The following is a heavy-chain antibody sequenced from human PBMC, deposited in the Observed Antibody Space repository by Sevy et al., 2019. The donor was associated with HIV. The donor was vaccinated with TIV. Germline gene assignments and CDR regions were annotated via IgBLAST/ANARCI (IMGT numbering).Heavy chain of an antibody. J-gene: IGHJ4*02. Sequence: GGSLRLSCSASGFTFSNYAMHWVRQAPGKGLEWVGFISYDGSNKYYADSAKGRFTISRDNGNNTLYLQMNSLGAEDTAVYYCAKDYRVLLITTIDYWGQGTLVTVSS. CDR3: AKDYRVLLITTIDY. V-gene: IGHV3-30*18. D-gene: IGHD3-22*01. CDR1: GFTFSNYA. CDR2: ISYDGSNK.